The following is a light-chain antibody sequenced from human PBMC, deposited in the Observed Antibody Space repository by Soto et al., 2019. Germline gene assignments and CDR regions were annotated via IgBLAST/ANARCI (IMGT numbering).Light chain of an antibody. CDR2: DVS. J-gene: IGLJ1*01. CDR1: SSDVGGYNY. CDR3: SSYTSSSTLLYV. Sequence: QSALTQPASVSGSPGQSITISCTGTSSDVGGYNYVSWYQQRPGKAPKLMIYDVSNRPSGVSNLFYGSKSGNTASLTISGLQAEDEADYYCSSYTSSSTLLYVFGTGTKLTVL. V-gene: IGLV2-14*01.